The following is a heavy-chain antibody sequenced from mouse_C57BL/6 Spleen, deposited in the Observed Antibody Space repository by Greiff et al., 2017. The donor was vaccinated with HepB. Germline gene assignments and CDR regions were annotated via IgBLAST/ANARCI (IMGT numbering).Heavy chain of an antibody. CDR2: IYPGDGDT. D-gene: IGHD4-1*01. J-gene: IGHJ2*01. Sequence: QVQLKQSGPALVKPGASVKISCKASGYAFSSSWMNWVKQRPGKGLEWIGRIYPGDGDTNYNGKFKGKATLTADKSSSTAYMQLSSLTSEDSAVYFCARGTGNYWGQGTTLTVSS. CDR3: ARGTGNY. V-gene: IGHV1-82*01. CDR1: GYAFSSSW.